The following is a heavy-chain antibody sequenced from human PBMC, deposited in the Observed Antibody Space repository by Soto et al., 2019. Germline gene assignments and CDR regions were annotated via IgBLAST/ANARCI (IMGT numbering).Heavy chain of an antibody. J-gene: IGHJ4*02. Sequence: QVQLQESGPGLVKPSETLSLTCTVSGDSINNSYWSWIRQPPGKGLEWIASIYYTGSTNYNPSLKSRATISMDSSKNQFSLKLSSVTAADTGVFFCARRLTTGKFDYWGQGILVTVSS. V-gene: IGHV4-59*08. CDR3: ARRLTTGKFDY. CDR1: GDSINNSY. D-gene: IGHD4-17*01. CDR2: IYYTGST.